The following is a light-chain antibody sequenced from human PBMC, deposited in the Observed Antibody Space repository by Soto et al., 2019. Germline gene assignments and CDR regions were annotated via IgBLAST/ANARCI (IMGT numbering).Light chain of an antibody. CDR3: QQRSTWPQT. J-gene: IGKJ2*01. CDR2: DAS. V-gene: IGKV3D-20*02. CDR1: QSVSNNY. Sequence: EIVLTQSPGTLSLSPGERATLSCRASQSVSNNYLAWYQQKPGQAPRLLINDASRRATGIPARFSGSGSGTDFTLTISSLEPEDFAVYYCQQRSTWPQTFGQGTKVDIK.